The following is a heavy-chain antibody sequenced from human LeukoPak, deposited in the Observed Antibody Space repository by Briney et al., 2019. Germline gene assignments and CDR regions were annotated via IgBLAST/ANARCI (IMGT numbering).Heavy chain of an antibody. Sequence: SETLSLTCTVSGGSISSSSYYWGWIRQPPGKGLGWIGSIYYRGSTYYNPSLKSRVTISVDTSKNQFSLKLSSVTAADTAVYYCARDPQGNRDYWGQGTLVTVSS. CDR3: ARDPQGNRDY. CDR1: GGSISSSSYY. V-gene: IGHV4-39*02. CDR2: IYYRGST. D-gene: IGHD1-14*01. J-gene: IGHJ4*02.